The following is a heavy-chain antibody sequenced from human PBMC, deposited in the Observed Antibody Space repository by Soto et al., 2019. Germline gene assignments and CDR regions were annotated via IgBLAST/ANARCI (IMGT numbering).Heavy chain of an antibody. V-gene: IGHV1-2*02. CDR2: IHPNSGGA. D-gene: IGHD2-21*01. J-gene: IGHJ4*02. Sequence: QVQLVQSGAEVKKPGASVKVSCKTSGYTFTDYYIHWVRQAPGQGLEWMGWIHPNSGGANLAQKFQGRVTMTSDTSINTAYVELSSLTSDDTAVYYCVRAPLDYYSADYFDNWGQGTPVIVSS. CDR3: VRAPLDYYSADYFDN. CDR1: GYTFTDYY.